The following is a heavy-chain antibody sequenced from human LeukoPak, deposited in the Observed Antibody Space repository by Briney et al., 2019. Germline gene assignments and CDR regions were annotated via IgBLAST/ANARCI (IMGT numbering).Heavy chain of an antibody. Sequence: SETLSLTCTVSGGSISSSSYYWGWIRQPPGKGLEWIGSIYYSGSIYYNPSLKSRVTISVDTSKNQFSLKLSSVTAADTAVYYCASATVRYYDFWSGPSRDAFDIWGQGTMVTVSS. J-gene: IGHJ3*02. V-gene: IGHV4-39*01. D-gene: IGHD3-3*01. CDR2: IYYSGSI. CDR3: ASATVRYYDFWSGPSRDAFDI. CDR1: GGSISSSSYY.